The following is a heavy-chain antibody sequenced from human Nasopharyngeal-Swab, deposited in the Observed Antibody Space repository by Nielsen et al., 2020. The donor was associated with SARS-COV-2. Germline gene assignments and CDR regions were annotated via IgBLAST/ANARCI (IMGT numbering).Heavy chain of an antibody. Sequence: GESLKISCKGSGYSFTSYWIAWVRQMPGKGLEWMGIIYPRDSDNRYSPSFQGQVTIYADKSISTAYLQWSSLKASDTAMYYCVRPEGVATSFKYYVQYGMDVWGQGTMVTVPS. CDR1: GYSFTSYW. V-gene: IGHV5-51*01. D-gene: IGHD5-12*01. CDR2: IYPRDSDN. CDR3: VRPEGVATSFKYYVQYGMDV. J-gene: IGHJ6*02.